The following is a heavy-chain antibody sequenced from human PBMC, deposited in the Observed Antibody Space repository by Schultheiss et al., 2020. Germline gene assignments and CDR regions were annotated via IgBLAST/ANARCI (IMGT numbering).Heavy chain of an antibody. CDR3: AKVRGWHIVVVTATLYYFDY. CDR2: IYSGGST. D-gene: IGHD2-21*02. CDR1: GFTVSSNY. Sequence: GGSLRLSCAASGFTVSSNYMSWVRLAPGKGLEWVSVIYSGGSTYYADSVKGRFTISRDNSKNTLYLQMNSLRAEDTAVYYCAKVRGWHIVVVTATLYYFDYWGQGALVTVSS. V-gene: IGHV3-53*01. J-gene: IGHJ4*02.